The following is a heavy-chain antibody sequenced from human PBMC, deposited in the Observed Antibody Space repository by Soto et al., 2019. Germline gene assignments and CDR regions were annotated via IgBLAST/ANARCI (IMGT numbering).Heavy chain of an antibody. D-gene: IGHD6-13*01. CDR1: CGYISSYY. Sequence: SEMLSLTCTVSCGYISSYYWSCIRQPPGKGLEWIGYITYSGSTNYNPSLKSRVTMSLDISKSQFSLRLTSVTAADTAVYFCARYNAASGTYYFDYWGRGALVTVSS. CDR3: ARYNAASGTYYFDY. CDR2: ITYSGST. J-gene: IGHJ4*02. V-gene: IGHV4-59*12.